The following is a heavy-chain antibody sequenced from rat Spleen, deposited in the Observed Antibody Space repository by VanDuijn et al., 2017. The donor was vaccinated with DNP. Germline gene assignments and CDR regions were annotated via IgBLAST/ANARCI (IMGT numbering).Heavy chain of an antibody. V-gene: IGHV5S23*01. Sequence: EVQLVESGGGLVQAGRSMKLSCAASGFTFSDYGMAWVLQAPTKGLEWVASISPSGVIYYRDSVRGRFTISRDNAKSTLYLQMDSLRSEDTATYYCATSPGPNWFAYWGQGTLVTVSS. CDR2: ISPSGVI. D-gene: IGHD1-4*01. J-gene: IGHJ3*01. CDR3: ATSPGPNWFAY. CDR1: GFTFSDYG.